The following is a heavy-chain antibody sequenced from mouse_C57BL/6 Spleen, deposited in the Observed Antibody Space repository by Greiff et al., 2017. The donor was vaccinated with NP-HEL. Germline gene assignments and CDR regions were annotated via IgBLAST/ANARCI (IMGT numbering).Heavy chain of an antibody. D-gene: IGHD1-1*01. V-gene: IGHV6-3*01. CDR1: GFTFSNYW. CDR2: IRLKSDNYAT. J-gene: IGHJ2*01. Sequence: EVQLVESGGGLVQPGGSMKLSCVASGFTFSNYWMNWVRQSPEKGLEWVAQIRLKSDNYATHYAESVKGRFTISRDDSKSSVYLQMNNLRAEDTGIYYCTAYYGSSWDFDYWGQGTTLTVSS. CDR3: TAYYGSSWDFDY.